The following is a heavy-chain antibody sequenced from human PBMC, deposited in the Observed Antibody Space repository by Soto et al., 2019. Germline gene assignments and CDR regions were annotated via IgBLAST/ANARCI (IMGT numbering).Heavy chain of an antibody. D-gene: IGHD4-17*01. CDR3: ARARATVTTFHYGMDV. CDR1: GGTFSSYA. Sequence: ASVKVSCKASGGTFSSYAISWVRQAPGQGLKWMGGIIPIFGTANYAQKFQGRVTITADESTSTAYMELSSLRSEDTAVYYCARARATVTTFHYGMDVWGQGTTVTVSS. V-gene: IGHV1-69*13. J-gene: IGHJ6*02. CDR2: IIPIFGTA.